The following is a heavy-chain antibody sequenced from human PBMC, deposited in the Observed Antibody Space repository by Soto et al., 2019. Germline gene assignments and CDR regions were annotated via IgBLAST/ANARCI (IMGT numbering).Heavy chain of an antibody. V-gene: IGHV1-69*08. CDR1: GGTFSSYT. J-gene: IGHJ6*02. CDR3: ARDRGPYSSSWYYYYGMDV. CDR2: IIPILGIA. Sequence: QVQLVQSGAEVKKPGSSVKVSCKASGGTFSSYTISWVRQAPGQGLEWMGRIIPILGIANYAQKFQGRVTITADKSTSTAYMGLRSRRSEDTAVYYCARDRGPYSSSWYYYYGMDVWGQGTTVTVSS. D-gene: IGHD6-13*01.